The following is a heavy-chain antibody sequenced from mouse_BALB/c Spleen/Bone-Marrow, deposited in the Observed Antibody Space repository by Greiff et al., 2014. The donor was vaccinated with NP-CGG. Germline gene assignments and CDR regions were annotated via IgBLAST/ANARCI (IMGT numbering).Heavy chain of an antibody. D-gene: IGHD2-1*01. CDR3: ARSGGNYVAWFVY. Sequence: QVQLKESGAEVVKPGAPVKLSCKASGYTFTRYWMHWVRRRPGRGLEWIGKIDPSDSETHYNHEFKDRATLTVDKSSSTAYIQLSSLTSEDSAVYFCARSGGNYVAWFVYWGQGTLVTVSP. CDR2: IDPSDSET. CDR1: GYTFTRYW. V-gene: IGHV1-69*02. J-gene: IGHJ3*01.